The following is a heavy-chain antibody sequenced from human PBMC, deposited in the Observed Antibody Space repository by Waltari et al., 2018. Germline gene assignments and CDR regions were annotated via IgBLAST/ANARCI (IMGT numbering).Heavy chain of an antibody. D-gene: IGHD2-2*01. J-gene: IGHJ4*02. V-gene: IGHV3-33*08. Sequence: QVQLVESGGGVVQPGRSLRLSCAASGFTFSSYGMHWVRPAPGKGLEWVAVIWYDGNNKYYADPVKGRFTISRDNSKNTLFLQMNSLGAEDTAMYYCVRDGIGGTSFYGYLDYWGQGTLVTVSS. CDR3: VRDGIGGTSFYGYLDY. CDR1: GFTFSSYG. CDR2: IWYDGNNK.